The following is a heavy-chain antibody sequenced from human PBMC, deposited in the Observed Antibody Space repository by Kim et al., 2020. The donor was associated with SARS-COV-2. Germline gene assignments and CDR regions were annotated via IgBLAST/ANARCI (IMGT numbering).Heavy chain of an antibody. CDR3: ARIRGSGTTRSQSYTYYMDI. Sequence: SGPTLVNPTQTLTLTCTFSGFSLSTRGMCVSWIRQPPGKALEWLARIDWDDDKYYNTSLKTRLTISKDTSKNQVVLTMTNMDPVDTATYYCARIRGSGTTRSQSYTYYMDIWGKGTTVTVSS. CDR1: GFSLSTRGMC. V-gene: IGHV2-70*11. D-gene: IGHD1-7*01. J-gene: IGHJ6*03. CDR2: IDWDDDK.